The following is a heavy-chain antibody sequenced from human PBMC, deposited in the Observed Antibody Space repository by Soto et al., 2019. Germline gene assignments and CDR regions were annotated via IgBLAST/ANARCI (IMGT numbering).Heavy chain of an antibody. V-gene: IGHV3-21*06. D-gene: IGHD6-19*01. J-gene: IGHJ4*02. CDR1: GCTFSDYN. Sequence: GGSLRLSCAASGCTFSDYNMNWVRQAPGKGLEWVSFISSSGRYIYYADSMKGRLTISRDNAQNSVYLQMTSLTTEDTAVYYCARDDYSSGWKPRLFDSWGQGTLVTVSS. CDR2: ISSSGRYI. CDR3: ARDDYSSGWKPRLFDS.